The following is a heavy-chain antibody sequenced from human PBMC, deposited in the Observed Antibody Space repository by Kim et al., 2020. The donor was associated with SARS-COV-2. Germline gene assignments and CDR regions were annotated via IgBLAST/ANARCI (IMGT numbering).Heavy chain of an antibody. CDR2: ISYDGSNK. D-gene: IGHD1-26*01. V-gene: IGHV3-30*04. CDR1: GFTFSSYA. J-gene: IGHJ4*02. Sequence: GGSLRLSCAASGFTFSSYAMHWVRQAPGKGLEWVAVISYDGSNKYYADSVKGRFTISRDNSKNTLYLQMNSLRAEDTAVYYCARSGASQSGGGAFDYWGQGTRVTVSS. CDR3: ARSGASQSGGGAFDY.